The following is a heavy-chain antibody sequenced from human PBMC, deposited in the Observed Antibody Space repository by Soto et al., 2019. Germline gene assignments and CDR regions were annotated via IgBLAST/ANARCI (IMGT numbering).Heavy chain of an antibody. D-gene: IGHD4-17*01. CDR3: ARTGPNYSDFIDL. J-gene: IGHJ4*02. CDR2: ISDSGITT. Sequence: PGGSLRLSCAASGFSFSDSYMSWIRQAPGKGLEWVSYISDSGITTYYADSVKGRFTISRDNAKNSLFLQMSSLRAEDTAVYYCARTGPNYSDFIDLWGQGTLVTVSS. V-gene: IGHV3-11*01. CDR1: GFSFSDSY.